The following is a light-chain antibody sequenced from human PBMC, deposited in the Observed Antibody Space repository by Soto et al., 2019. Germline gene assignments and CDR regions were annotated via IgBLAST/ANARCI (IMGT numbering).Light chain of an antibody. CDR2: EVT. CDR1: SSDVGANNY. V-gene: IGLV2-8*01. CDR3: SSYAGANRV. Sequence: QSALTQPPSASGSPGQSVTISCTGTSSDVGANNYVSWYQQHPGEAPKLMIYEVTKRPSGVPERFSGSKSGNTASLTVSGLQAEDEADYYCSSYAGANRVFGTGTKLTVL. J-gene: IGLJ1*01.